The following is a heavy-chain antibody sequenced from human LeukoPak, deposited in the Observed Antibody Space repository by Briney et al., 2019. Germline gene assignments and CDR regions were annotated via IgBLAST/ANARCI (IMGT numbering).Heavy chain of an antibody. J-gene: IGHJ6*02. CDR2: INPSGGST. V-gene: IGHV1-46*01. CDR3: ATGMVPAAIRTFYYYYYGMDV. CDR1: GYTFTSYY. D-gene: IGHD2-2*02. Sequence: ASVKVSCKASGYTFTSYYMHWVRQAPGQGLEWMGIINPSGGSTIYAQKFQGRVTMTEDTSTDTAYMELSSLRSEDTAVYYCATGMVPAAIRTFYYYYYGMDVWGQGTTVTVSS.